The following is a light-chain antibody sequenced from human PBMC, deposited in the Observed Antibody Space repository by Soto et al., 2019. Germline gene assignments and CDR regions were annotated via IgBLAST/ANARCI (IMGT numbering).Light chain of an antibody. J-gene: IGKJ1*01. CDR3: QHYDTSLRT. Sequence: EIVLTQSPGTLSLSPGERATLSCRASQSISSRHLAWYQQKPGQAPRLLIYAASTRATDIPDKFSGSVSGADFTLSISRLEPEDFAVYYCQHYDTSLRTFGPGTKVEI. V-gene: IGKV3-20*01. CDR1: QSISSRH. CDR2: AAS.